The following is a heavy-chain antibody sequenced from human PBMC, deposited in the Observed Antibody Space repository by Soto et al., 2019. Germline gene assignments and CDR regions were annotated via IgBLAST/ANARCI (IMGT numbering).Heavy chain of an antibody. CDR3: ARGPGYCSSTSCHLTYYYYGMDV. Sequence: SETLSLTCTVSGGSVSSGSYYWSWIRQPPGKGLEWIGYIYYSGSTNYNPSLKSRVTISVDTSKNQFSLKLSSVTAADTAVYYCARGPGYCSSTSCHLTYYYYGMDVWGQGTTVTVSS. CDR1: GGSVSSGSYY. CDR2: IYYSGST. V-gene: IGHV4-61*01. D-gene: IGHD2-2*03. J-gene: IGHJ6*02.